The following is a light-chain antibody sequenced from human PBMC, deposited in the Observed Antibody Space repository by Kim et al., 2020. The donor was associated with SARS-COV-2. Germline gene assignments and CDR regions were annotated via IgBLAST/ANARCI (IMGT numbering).Light chain of an antibody. Sequence: VGPGQAARITCGGNKLGTKSVHWYQQKSDQAPVLVIYYDTDRQTGIPERLSGSKSGNTATLTISRVEAGDEADYYCQVWDSNYHVVFGGGTQLTVL. V-gene: IGLV3-21*04. CDR3: QVWDSNYHVV. CDR2: YDT. J-gene: IGLJ2*01. CDR1: KLGTKS.